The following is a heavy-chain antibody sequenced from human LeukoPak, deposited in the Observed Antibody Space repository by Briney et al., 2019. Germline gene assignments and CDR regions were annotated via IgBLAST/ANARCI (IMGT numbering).Heavy chain of an antibody. CDR1: GFTFSSYA. CDR2: ISYDGSNK. V-gene: IGHV3-30-3*01. J-gene: IGHJ6*02. CDR3: ARDRTSISNTGRTYYYYGMDV. Sequence: PGGSLRLSCAASGFTFSSYAMHWVRQAPGKGLEWVAVISYDGSNKYYADSVKGRFTISRDNSKNTLYLQMNSLRAEDTAVYYCARDRTSISNTGRTYYYYGMDVWGQGTTVTVSS. D-gene: IGHD3-9*01.